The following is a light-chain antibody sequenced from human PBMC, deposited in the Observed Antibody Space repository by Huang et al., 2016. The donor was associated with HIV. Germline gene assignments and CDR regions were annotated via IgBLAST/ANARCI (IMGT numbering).Light chain of an antibody. V-gene: IGKV3-11*01. Sequence: EVVLTQSPSILSLSLGETGTLSCKASQSVGSYVAWYQQRPGQSPRLLLYDTSNRAAGIPIRFSGSGSGTDFPLTISGLESEDLGVFYCQQRSSWPLTFGGGTKVA. CDR1: QSVGSY. CDR3: QQRSSWPLT. CDR2: DTS. J-gene: IGKJ4*01.